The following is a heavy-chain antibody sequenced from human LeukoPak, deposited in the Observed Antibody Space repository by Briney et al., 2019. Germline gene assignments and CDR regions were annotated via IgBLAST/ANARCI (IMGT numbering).Heavy chain of an antibody. V-gene: IGHV1-46*01. CDR3: AREPEYYYDSSGYGRDAFDI. J-gene: IGHJ3*02. CDR2: INPSGGST. CDR1: GYTFTSYY. Sequence: ASVKVSCKASGYTFTSYYMHWVRQAPGQGLEWMGIINPSGGSTSYAQKFQGRVTMTRDTSTSTVYMELSSLRSEDTAVYYCAREPEYYYDSSGYGRDAFDIWGQGTMVTVSS. D-gene: IGHD3-22*01.